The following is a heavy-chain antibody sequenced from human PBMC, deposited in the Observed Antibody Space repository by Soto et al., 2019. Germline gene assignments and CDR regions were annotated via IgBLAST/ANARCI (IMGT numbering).Heavy chain of an antibody. V-gene: IGHV6-1*01. CDR2: TYYRSKWYN. Sequence: SQTLSLTCAISGDSVSSNSAAWNWIRQSPSRGLEWLGRTYYRSKWYNDYAVSVKSRITINPDTSKNQFSLQLNSVTPEDTAVYYCARGTVLQQLGLGYYGMDVWGQGTTVTVSS. J-gene: IGHJ6*02. D-gene: IGHD6-13*01. CDR1: GDSVSSNSAA. CDR3: ARGTVLQQLGLGYYGMDV.